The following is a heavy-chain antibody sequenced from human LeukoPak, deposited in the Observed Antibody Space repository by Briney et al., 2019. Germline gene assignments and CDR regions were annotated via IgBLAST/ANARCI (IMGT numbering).Heavy chain of an antibody. CDR3: ARQLGYCSGASCLYYFDY. CDR1: GYSFTNYW. J-gene: IGHJ4*02. Sequence: HGESLKISCKGSGYSFTNYWIGWVRQMPGKGLEWMGIIYAGDSDTRYSPSFQGQVTISADKSISTAYLQWSSLKAADTAMYYCARQLGYCSGASCLYYFDYWGQGTLVTVSS. V-gene: IGHV5-51*01. CDR2: IYAGDSDT. D-gene: IGHD2-15*01.